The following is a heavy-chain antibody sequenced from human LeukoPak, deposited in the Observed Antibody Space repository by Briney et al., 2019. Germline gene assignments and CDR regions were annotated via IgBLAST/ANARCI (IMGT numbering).Heavy chain of an antibody. CDR2: INPSGGST. CDR3: ARSLSTVTTPTSALDY. Sequence: ASVKVSRKASGYTFTSYYMHWVRQAPGQGLEWMGIINPSGGSTSYAQKFQGRVTMTRDTSTSTVYMELSSLRSEDTAVYYCARSLSTVTTPTSALDYWGQGTLVTVSS. CDR1: GYTFTSYY. D-gene: IGHD4-17*01. J-gene: IGHJ4*02. V-gene: IGHV1-46*01.